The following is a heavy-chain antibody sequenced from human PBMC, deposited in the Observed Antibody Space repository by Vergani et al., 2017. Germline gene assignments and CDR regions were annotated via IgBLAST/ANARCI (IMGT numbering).Heavy chain of an antibody. J-gene: IGHJ6*02. CDR2: INHSGST. Sequence: QVQLQESGPGLLKPSETLSLTCAVYGGSFSGYYWSWIRQPPGKGLEWIGEINHSGSTNYNPSLKSRVTISVDTSKNQFSLKLSSVTAADTAVYYCARLARLRYCSGGSCYYYYGMDVWGQGTTVTVSS. CDR1: GGSFSGYY. D-gene: IGHD2-15*01. V-gene: IGHV4-34*01. CDR3: ARLARLRYCSGGSCYYYYGMDV.